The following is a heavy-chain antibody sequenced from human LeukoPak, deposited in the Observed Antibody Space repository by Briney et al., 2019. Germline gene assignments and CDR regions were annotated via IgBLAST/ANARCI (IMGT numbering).Heavy chain of an antibody. D-gene: IGHD2-15*01. CDR1: GLSVSSNF. CDR2: IYGGGST. CDR3: AKYWNCSGGSCYYPFDY. J-gene: IGHJ4*02. Sequence: GGSLRLSCAATGLSVSSNFMSWVRQAPGKGLEWVSVIYGGGSTYYADSVKGRFTISRDTPKNTLYLQMNSLRVEDTAVYYCAKYWNCSGGSCYYPFDYWGQGTLVTVSS. V-gene: IGHV3-53*01.